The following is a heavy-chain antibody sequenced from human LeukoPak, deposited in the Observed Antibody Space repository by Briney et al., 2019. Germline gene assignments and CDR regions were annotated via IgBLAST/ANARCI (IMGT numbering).Heavy chain of an antibody. V-gene: IGHV4-34*01. CDR3: AKGRYDFWSGFNWFDP. CDR2: INHSGST. Sequence: SETLSLTCAVYGGSFSGYYWSWIRQPPGKGLEWIGEINHSGSTNYNPSLKSRVTISVETTKNQFSLKLSAVTAADTAVYYCAKGRYDFWSGFNWFDPWGQGTLVTVSS. CDR1: GGSFSGYY. J-gene: IGHJ5*02. D-gene: IGHD3-3*01.